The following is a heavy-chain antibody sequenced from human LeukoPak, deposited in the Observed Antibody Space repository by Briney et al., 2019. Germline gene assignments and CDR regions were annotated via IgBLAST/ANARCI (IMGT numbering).Heavy chain of an antibody. J-gene: IGHJ4*02. Sequence: ASVNVSCTASGYTFTSYDINWVRQAPGQGLEWMGWMNPNSGNTGYAQKFQGRVTMTRNTSISTAYMELSSLRSEDTAVYYCARKVVVPAAKRGSDFDYWGQGTLVTVSS. CDR3: ARKVVVPAAKRGSDFDY. D-gene: IGHD2-2*01. CDR1: GYTFTSYD. CDR2: MNPNSGNT. V-gene: IGHV1-8*01.